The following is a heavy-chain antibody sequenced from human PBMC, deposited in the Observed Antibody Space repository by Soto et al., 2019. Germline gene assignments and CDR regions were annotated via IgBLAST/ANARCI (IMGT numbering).Heavy chain of an antibody. CDR1: GFTFSSYG. Sequence: GGSLRLSCAASGFTFSSYGMHWVRQAPGKGLEWVAVIWYDGSNKYYADSVKGRFTISRDNSKNTLYLQMNSLRAEDTAVYYCARDQWSGYDPKGYYFDYWGQGTPVTVSS. J-gene: IGHJ4*02. D-gene: IGHD5-12*01. CDR2: IWYDGSNK. V-gene: IGHV3-33*01. CDR3: ARDQWSGYDPKGYYFDY.